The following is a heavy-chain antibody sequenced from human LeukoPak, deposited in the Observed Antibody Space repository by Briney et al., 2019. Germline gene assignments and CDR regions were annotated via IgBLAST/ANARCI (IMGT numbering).Heavy chain of an antibody. CDR1: GFTFGDYA. V-gene: IGHV3-49*03. Sequence: PGGSLRLSCTASGFTFGDYAMSWFRQAPGKGLERVGFIRSKAYGGTTEYAASVKGRFTISRDDSKSIAYLQMNSLKTEDTAVYYCAIGRFSSSWLFDYWGQGTLVTVSS. J-gene: IGHJ4*02. D-gene: IGHD6-13*01. CDR2: IRSKAYGGTT. CDR3: AIGRFSSSWLFDY.